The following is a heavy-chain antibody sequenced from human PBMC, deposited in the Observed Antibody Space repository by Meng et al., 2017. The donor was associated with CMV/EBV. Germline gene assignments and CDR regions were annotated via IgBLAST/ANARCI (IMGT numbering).Heavy chain of an antibody. V-gene: IGHV1-18*01. CDR3: ARDEKVRVRGVTYYYYYGMDV. CDR1: GYTFTSYG. Sequence: ASVKVSCKASGYTFTSYGISWVRQAPGQGLEWMGWISAYNGNTNYAQKLQGRVTMTTDTSTSTAYMELRSLRSDDTAVYYCARDEKVRVRGVTYYYYYGMDVWGQGTTVTVSS. J-gene: IGHJ6*02. D-gene: IGHD3-10*01. CDR2: ISAYNGNT.